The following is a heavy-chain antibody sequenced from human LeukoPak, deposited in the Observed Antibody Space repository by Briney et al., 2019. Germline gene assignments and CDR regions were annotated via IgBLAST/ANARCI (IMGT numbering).Heavy chain of an antibody. V-gene: IGHV4-59*08. CDR3: ARIGITMVRGVRSRSSYFDY. D-gene: IGHD3-10*01. CDR1: GGSISAYY. J-gene: IGHJ4*02. Sequence: SETLSLTCTVSGGSISAYYWSWIRQPPGKGLEWIGYIYYIGSTYYNPSLKSRVTISVDTSKNQFTLKLSSVTAADTAVYYCARIGITMVRGVRSRSSYFDYWGQGTLVTVSS. CDR2: IYYIGST.